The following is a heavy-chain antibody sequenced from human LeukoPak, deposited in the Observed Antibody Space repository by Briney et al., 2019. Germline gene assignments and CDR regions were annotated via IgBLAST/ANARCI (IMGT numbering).Heavy chain of an antibody. J-gene: IGHJ6*03. Sequence: GGSLRLSCAASGFSFNSFAMNWVRQAPGKGLEWVSTISGGGDNTYYADSVKGRFTISRDNSNNTLYLQMNSLRAEDTAIYYCAKFGSSSSYYYYYYMDVWGRGTAVTVSS. CDR1: GFSFNSFA. V-gene: IGHV3-23*01. CDR3: AKFGSSSSYYYYYYMDV. D-gene: IGHD6-6*01. CDR2: ISGGGDNT.